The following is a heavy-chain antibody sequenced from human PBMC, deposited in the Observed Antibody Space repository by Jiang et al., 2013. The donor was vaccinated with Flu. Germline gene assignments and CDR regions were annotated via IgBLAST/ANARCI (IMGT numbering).Heavy chain of an antibody. CDR1: GYTFTGYY. J-gene: IGHJ6*03. Sequence: SGYTFTGYYMHWVRQAPGQGLEWMGWINPNSGGTNYAQKFQGRVTMTRDTSISTAYMELSRLRSDDTAVYYCARDGCSSTSCYNFPGGLLWFGELYLFYYYYMDVWGKGTTVTVSS. D-gene: IGHD2-2*02. CDR3: ARDGCSSTSCYNFPGGLLWFGELYLFYYYYMDV. V-gene: IGHV1-2*02. CDR2: INPNSGGT.